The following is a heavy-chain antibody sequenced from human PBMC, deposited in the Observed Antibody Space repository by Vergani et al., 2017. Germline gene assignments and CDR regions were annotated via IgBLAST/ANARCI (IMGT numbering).Heavy chain of an antibody. D-gene: IGHD3-9*01. CDR3: ARDMAPDILTGSYYMDV. CDR1: GGPISSGSYY. Sequence: QVQLQQLGAGLLKPSETLSPPFTVPGGPISSGSYYWSWIRQPAGKGLEWIGRIYTSGSTNYNPSLTSRVTISVDTSKNKFSLKLSSVTAADPAVYYCARDMAPDILTGSYYMDVGGKGTTVTVSS. V-gene: IGHV4-61*02. CDR2: IYTSGST. J-gene: IGHJ6*03.